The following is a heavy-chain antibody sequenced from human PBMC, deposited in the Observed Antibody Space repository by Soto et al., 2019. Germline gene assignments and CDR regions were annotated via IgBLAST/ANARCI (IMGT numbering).Heavy chain of an antibody. D-gene: IGHD6-13*01. J-gene: IGHJ6*03. CDR1: GGSISSGGYY. CDR2: IYYSGST. CDR3: ARDSSSWGSSLYYMDV. V-gene: IGHV4-31*03. Sequence: QVQLQESGPGLVKPSQTLSLTCTVSGGSISSGGYYWSWIRQHPGKGLEWIGYIYYSGSTYYNPSLKSRVTISVDTSKNQFSLKLSSVTAADTAVYYCARDSSSWGSSLYYMDVWGKGTTVTVSS.